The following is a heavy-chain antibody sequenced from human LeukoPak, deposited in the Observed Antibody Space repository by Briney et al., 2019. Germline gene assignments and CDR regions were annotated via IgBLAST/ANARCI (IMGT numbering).Heavy chain of an antibody. D-gene: IGHD1-26*01. J-gene: IGHJ4*02. V-gene: IGHV4-59*01. CDR3: ARGHLLFDY. CDR1: GGSISSYY. Sequence: SETLSLTCTVSGGSISSYYWSWIRQPPGKGLEWIGYIYYGGSTNYNPSLKSRVTISVDTSKNQFSLKLSSVTAADTAVYYCARGHLLFDYWGQGTLVTVSS. CDR2: IYYGGST.